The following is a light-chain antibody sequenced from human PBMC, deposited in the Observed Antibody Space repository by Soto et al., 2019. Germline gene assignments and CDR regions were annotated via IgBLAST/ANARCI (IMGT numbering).Light chain of an antibody. V-gene: IGKV2-30*01. Sequence: DVVMTQSPLSLPVTLGQPASISCRSSHSLVYSDGSTYLNWFQQRPGRSPRRLIYKVSNRDSGVPDRFSGSGSGTDFTLTISCLQSEDFATYYCQQYYSYPWTFGQGTKVDIK. CDR2: KVS. J-gene: IGKJ1*01. CDR1: HSLVYSDGSTY. CDR3: QQYYSYPWT.